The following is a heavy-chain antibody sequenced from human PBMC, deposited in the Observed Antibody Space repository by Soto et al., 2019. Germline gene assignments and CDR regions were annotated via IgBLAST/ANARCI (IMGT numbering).Heavy chain of an antibody. Sequence: VQLQESGPGLVMPSGTLSLTCAVSGASISSDDWWNWVRKPPGKGLEWIGEIYHSGTTIYNPSLKIRVNISVDESKNHFSLKLTSVTAADTAVYYCARDFKAPNDAWAFDYWGQGTLVTVSS. CDR2: IYHSGTT. CDR1: GASISSDDW. J-gene: IGHJ4*02. CDR3: ARDFKAPNDAWAFDY. V-gene: IGHV4-4*02. D-gene: IGHD3-16*01.